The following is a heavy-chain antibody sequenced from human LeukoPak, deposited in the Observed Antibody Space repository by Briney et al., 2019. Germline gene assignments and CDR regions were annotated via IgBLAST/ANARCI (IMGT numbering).Heavy chain of an antibody. Sequence: SETLSLTCTVSGGSISSYYWSWIRQPPGKGLEWIGYIYYSGSTNYNPSLKSRVTISVDTSKNQFSLKLSSVTAADTAVYYCAGGVARDYYYYMDVWGKGTTVTVSS. CDR2: IYYSGST. D-gene: IGHD5-12*01. J-gene: IGHJ6*03. CDR3: AGGVARDYYYYMDV. CDR1: GGSISSYY. V-gene: IGHV4-59*01.